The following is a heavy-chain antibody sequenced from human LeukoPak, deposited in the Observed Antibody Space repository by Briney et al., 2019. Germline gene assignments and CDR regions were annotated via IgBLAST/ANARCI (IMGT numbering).Heavy chain of an antibody. CDR2: ISSSGSTI. D-gene: IGHD1-1*01. V-gene: IGHV3-48*03. J-gene: IGHJ4*02. CDR1: GFTFSSYE. CDR3: ARGGGNDNHFDY. Sequence: GGSLRLSCAASGFTFSSYEMNWVRQAPGKGLEWVSYISSSGSTIYYADSVKGRFTISRDNAKNSLHLQMNSLRAEDTAVYYCARGGGNDNHFDYWGQGTLVTVSS.